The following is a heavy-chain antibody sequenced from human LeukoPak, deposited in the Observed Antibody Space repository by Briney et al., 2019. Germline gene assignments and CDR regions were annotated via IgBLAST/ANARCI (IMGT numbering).Heavy chain of an antibody. Sequence: ASVKVSCKASGYTFTSYAMHWVRQAPGQRLEWMGWINAGNGNTKYSQKFQGRVTITRDTSAGTAYMELSSLRSEDTAVYYCAVGYCSGGSCYSGSVYYGMDVWGQGTTVTVSS. CDR2: INAGNGNT. D-gene: IGHD2-15*01. CDR1: GYTFTSYA. J-gene: IGHJ6*02. CDR3: AVGYCSGGSCYSGSVYYGMDV. V-gene: IGHV1-3*01.